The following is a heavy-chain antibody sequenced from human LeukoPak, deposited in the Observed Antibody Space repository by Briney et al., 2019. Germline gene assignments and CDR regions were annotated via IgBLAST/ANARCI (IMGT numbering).Heavy chain of an antibody. Sequence: SETLSLTCAVYGGSFSDYYWSWIRQPPGKGLEWIGEINHSGSTNYNPSLKSRVTISVDTSKNQFSLKLSSVTAADTAVYYCASLGRKSYCSSTSCYRYYYYYMDVWGKGTTVTVSS. CDR3: ASLGRKSYCSSTSCYRYYYYYMDV. CDR2: INHSGST. J-gene: IGHJ6*03. CDR1: GGSFSDYY. D-gene: IGHD2-2*01. V-gene: IGHV4-34*01.